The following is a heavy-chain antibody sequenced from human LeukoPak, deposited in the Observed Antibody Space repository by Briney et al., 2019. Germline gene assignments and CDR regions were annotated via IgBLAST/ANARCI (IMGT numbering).Heavy chain of an antibody. D-gene: IGHD2/OR15-2a*01. J-gene: IGHJ6*03. CDR3: ARVGGTTKYPYYYYMDV. V-gene: IGHV4-4*07. Sequence: SETLSLTCTVSGGSISSYYWSWIRQPAGKGLEWIGRIYTSGSTNYNPSLKSRVTMSVDTSKNQFSLKLSSVTAADTAAYYCARVGGTTKYPYYYYMDVWGKGTTVAVSS. CDR1: GGSISSYY. CDR2: IYTSGST.